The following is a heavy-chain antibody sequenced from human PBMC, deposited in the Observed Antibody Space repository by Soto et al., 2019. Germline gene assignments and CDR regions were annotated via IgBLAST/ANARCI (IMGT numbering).Heavy chain of an antibody. CDR1: GFTFSSYA. D-gene: IGHD5-12*01. CDR2: ISYDGSNK. V-gene: IGHV3-30-3*01. CDR3: ATGPGPYERDWYFDL. J-gene: IGHJ2*01. Sequence: GGSLRLSCAASGFTFSSYAMHWVRQAPGKGLEWVAVISYDGSNKYYADSVKGRFTISRDNSKNTLYLQMNSLRAEDTAVYYCATGPGPYERDWYFDLWGRGTLVTVSS.